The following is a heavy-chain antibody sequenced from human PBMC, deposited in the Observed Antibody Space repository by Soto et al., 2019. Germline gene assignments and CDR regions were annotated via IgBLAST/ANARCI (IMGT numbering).Heavy chain of an antibody. J-gene: IGHJ6*02. V-gene: IGHV4-31*03. Sequence: SETLSLTCTVSGGSISGGGYYWSWIRQHPGKGLEWIGYIYYSGSTYYNPSLKSRVTISVDTSKNQFSLKLSSVTAADTAVYYCARFVYDSSGYYYYYYGMDVWGQGTTVTVSS. D-gene: IGHD3-22*01. CDR2: IYYSGST. CDR3: ARFVYDSSGYYYYYYGMDV. CDR1: GGSISGGGYY.